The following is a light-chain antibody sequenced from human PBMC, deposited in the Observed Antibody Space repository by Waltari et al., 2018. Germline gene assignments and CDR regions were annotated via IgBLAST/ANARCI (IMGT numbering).Light chain of an antibody. CDR3: CSYAGAYTLI. CDR2: DVS. Sequence: QSALTQPRSVSGSPGQSVPISCTGTSSDVGGYDFVSWYQQHPGKAPQLIIFDVSDRPSGVPHRFSGSKSGNTASLTISGLQAEDEADYYCCSYAGAYTLIFGGGTKLTVL. CDR1: SSDVGGYDF. V-gene: IGLV2-11*01. J-gene: IGLJ2*01.